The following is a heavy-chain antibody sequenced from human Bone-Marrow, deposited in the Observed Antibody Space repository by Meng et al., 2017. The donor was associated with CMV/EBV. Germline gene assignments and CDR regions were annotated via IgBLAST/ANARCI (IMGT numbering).Heavy chain of an antibody. V-gene: IGHV4-34*01. Sequence: GSLRLSCAVYGGSFSGYYWSWIRQPPGKGLEWIGEINHSGSTNYNPSLESRVTISGDTSKNHFSLMLSSMTAADTAVYYCARGRSKWYDYPFVYWGQGTLVTVSS. CDR3: ARGRSKWYDYPFVY. D-gene: IGHD6-13*01. CDR2: INHSGST. J-gene: IGHJ4*02. CDR1: GGSFSGYY.